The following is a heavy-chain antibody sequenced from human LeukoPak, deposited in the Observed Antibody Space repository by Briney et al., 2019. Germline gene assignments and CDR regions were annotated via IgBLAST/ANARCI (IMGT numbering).Heavy chain of an antibody. CDR2: INPSGGST. V-gene: IGHV1-46*01. CDR1: GYTFTSYY. J-gene: IGHJ4*02. D-gene: IGHD3-10*01. Sequence: GASVKVSCKASGYTFTSYYMHWVRQAPGQGLEWMGIINPSGGSTSYAQKFQGRVTMTRDTSTSTVYMELSSLRSDDTAVYYCARDRSSVLLWFGELSLDYWGQGTLVTVSS. CDR3: ARDRSSVLLWFGELSLDY.